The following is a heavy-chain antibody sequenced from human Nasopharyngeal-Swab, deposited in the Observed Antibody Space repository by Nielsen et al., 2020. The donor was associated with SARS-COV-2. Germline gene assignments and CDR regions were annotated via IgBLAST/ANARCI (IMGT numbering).Heavy chain of an antibody. J-gene: IGHJ4*02. CDR2: ISSSGSTI. CDR3: ARDEYSSSWYF. D-gene: IGHD6-13*01. Sequence: WIRQPPGKGLEWVSYISSSGSTIYYADSVKGRFTISRDNAKNSLYLQMNSLRAEDPAVYYCARDEYSSSWYFWGQGTLVTVSS. V-gene: IGHV3-48*03.